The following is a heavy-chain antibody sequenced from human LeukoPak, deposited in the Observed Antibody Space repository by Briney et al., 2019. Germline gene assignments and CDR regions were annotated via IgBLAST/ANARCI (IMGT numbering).Heavy chain of an antibody. V-gene: IGHV4-39*01. CDR3: ARLPIVVVAFDY. CDR2: IYYGGST. J-gene: IGHJ4*02. D-gene: IGHD2-21*01. CDR1: GGSISSSSYY. Sequence: SETLSLTCTVSGGSISSSSYYWGWIRQPPGKGLEWIGSIYYGGSTYYNPPLKSRVTISVDTSKNQFSLKLSSVTAADTAVYYCARLPIVVVAFDYWGQGTLVTVSS.